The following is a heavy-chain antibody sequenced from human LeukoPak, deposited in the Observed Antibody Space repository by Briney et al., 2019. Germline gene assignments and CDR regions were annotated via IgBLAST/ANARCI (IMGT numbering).Heavy chain of an antibody. CDR2: ISGTGDST. V-gene: IGHV3-23*01. CDR1: GFTFSSYA. Sequence: GGSLRLSCAASGFTFSSYAMSWVRQAPGKGLEWVLGISGTGDSTYHADSVKGRFTVSRDNSKNTLYLQMNSLRAEDTAVYYCAKDAYCTSTSCYRNPYFDYWGQGTLVTVSS. J-gene: IGHJ4*02. CDR3: AKDAYCTSTSCYRNPYFDY. D-gene: IGHD2-2*02.